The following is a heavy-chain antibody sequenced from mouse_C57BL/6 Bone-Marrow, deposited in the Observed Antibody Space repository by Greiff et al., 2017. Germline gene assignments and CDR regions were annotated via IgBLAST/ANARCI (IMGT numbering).Heavy chain of an antibody. Sequence: EVKLVESGGGLVQPGGSLKLSCAASGFTFSDYYMYWVRQTPEKRLEWVAYISNGGGSTYYPDTVKGRFTIARDNAKNTLYQQMSRLKSEDTAMYYCARHEGYFDVWGTGTTVTVSS. V-gene: IGHV5-12*01. J-gene: IGHJ1*03. CDR2: ISNGGGST. CDR1: GFTFSDYY. CDR3: ARHEGYFDV.